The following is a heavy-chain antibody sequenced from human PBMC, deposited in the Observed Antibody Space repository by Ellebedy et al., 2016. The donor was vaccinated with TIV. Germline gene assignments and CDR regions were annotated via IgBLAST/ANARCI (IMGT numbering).Heavy chain of an antibody. CDR1: GGTFSSYA. Sequence: ASVKVSCXASGGTFSSYAISWVRQAPGQGLEWMGWISAYNGNTNYAQKLQGRVTMTTDTSTSTAYMELRSLRSDDTAVYYCARAPRYCSSTSCTPRGWFDPWGQGTLVTVSS. V-gene: IGHV1-18*01. D-gene: IGHD2-2*01. CDR2: ISAYNGNT. J-gene: IGHJ5*02. CDR3: ARAPRYCSSTSCTPRGWFDP.